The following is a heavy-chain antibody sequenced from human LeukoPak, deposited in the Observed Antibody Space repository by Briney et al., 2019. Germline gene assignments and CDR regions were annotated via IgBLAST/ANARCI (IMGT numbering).Heavy chain of an antibody. CDR2: ISSGGGST. CDR3: AKPLMVRGVTNAFDI. CDR1: GFTFSSYG. D-gene: IGHD3-10*01. J-gene: IGHJ3*02. Sequence: GGSLRLSCAASGFTFSSYGMSWVRQAPGKALEWVSGISSGGGSTHYAHSVKGPFTISRDNSKNTLYLQMTSLRAEDTAVYYCAKPLMVRGVTNAFDIWGQGTMVTVSS. V-gene: IGHV3-23*01.